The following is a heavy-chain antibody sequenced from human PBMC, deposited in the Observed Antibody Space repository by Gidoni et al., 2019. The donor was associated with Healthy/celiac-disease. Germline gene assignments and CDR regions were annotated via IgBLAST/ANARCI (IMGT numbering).Heavy chain of an antibody. CDR1: GFTFSSYS. CDR3: ARSGYYYDSSGYYVAY. Sequence: EVQLVESGGGLVQPGGSLRLSCAASGFTFSSYSMNWVRQAPGKGLEWVSYSSSSSSTIYYADSVKGRFTISRDNAKNSLYLQMNSLRDEDTAVYYCARSGYYYDSSGYYVAYWGQGTLVTVSS. CDR2: SSSSSSTI. J-gene: IGHJ4*02. D-gene: IGHD3-22*01. V-gene: IGHV3-48*02.